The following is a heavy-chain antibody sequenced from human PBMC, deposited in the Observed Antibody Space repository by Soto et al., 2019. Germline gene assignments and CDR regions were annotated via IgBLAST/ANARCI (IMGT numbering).Heavy chain of an antibody. Sequence: QVQLVESGGGVVQPGRSLRLSCAASGFTFSSYGMHWVRQAPGNGLEWVAGISQDGRKKDHADSVKGRFTISRDNSKNTHYLQMNSLRAEDTAVYYCARDRGGLEWGEFFDCWGRGSLVAVGS. J-gene: IGHJ4*02. V-gene: IGHV3-30*03. D-gene: IGHD3-3*01. CDR2: ISQDGRKK. CDR3: ARDRGGLEWGEFFDC. CDR1: GFTFSSYG.